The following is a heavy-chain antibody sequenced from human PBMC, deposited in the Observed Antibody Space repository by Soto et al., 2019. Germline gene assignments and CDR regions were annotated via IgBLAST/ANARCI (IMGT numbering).Heavy chain of an antibody. CDR2: MSYDGSSE. J-gene: IGHJ6*02. CDR3: AREGCISTSCQNYYYYYGMDV. Sequence: PWGVLRLSCAASGFTFSTYPIHWVRQAPGKGLEWVAVMSYDGSSEHYADPVKGRFTISRDNSKNTLYLQMNSLRAEDTAVYYCAREGCISTSCQNYYYYYGMDVWGQGTTVTVSS. D-gene: IGHD2-2*01. V-gene: IGHV3-30-3*01. CDR1: GFTFSTYP.